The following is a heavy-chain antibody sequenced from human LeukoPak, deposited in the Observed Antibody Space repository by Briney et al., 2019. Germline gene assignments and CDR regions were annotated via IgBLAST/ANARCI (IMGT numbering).Heavy chain of an antibody. Sequence: TGGSLRLSCAASGFTFSSYSMNWVRQAPGKGLEWVSYISSSSSTIYYADSVKGRFTISRDNAKNSLYLQMNSLRAEDTAVYYCARDQSHYGSASNYYYYMDVWGKGTTVTVSS. CDR2: ISSSSSTI. CDR3: ARDQSHYGSASNYYYYMDV. V-gene: IGHV3-48*01. J-gene: IGHJ6*03. CDR1: GFTFSSYS. D-gene: IGHD3-10*01.